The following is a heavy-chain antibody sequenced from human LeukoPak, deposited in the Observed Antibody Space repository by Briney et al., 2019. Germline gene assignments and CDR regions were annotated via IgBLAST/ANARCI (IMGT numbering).Heavy chain of an antibody. CDR1: GGSFSGYY. V-gene: IGHV4-34*01. J-gene: IGHJ6*02. CDR2: INHSGST. Sequence: SETLSLTCAVYGGSFSGYYWSWIRHPPGKGLEWIGEINHSGSTNYNPSLKSRVTISVDTSKNQFSLKLSSVTAADTAVYYCARGLGGYYYYGMDVWGQGTTVTVSS. CDR3: ARGLGGYYYYGMDV. D-gene: IGHD2-15*01.